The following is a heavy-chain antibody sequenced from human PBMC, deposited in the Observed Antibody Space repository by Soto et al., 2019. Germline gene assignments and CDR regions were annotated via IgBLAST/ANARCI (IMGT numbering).Heavy chain of an antibody. Sequence: VGSLRLSCAASGFTFSSYAMGWVRQGPGKGLEWVAVVSIGGSTHYADSVRGRFTISRDNSKNTLSLQMNSLTAEDTAVYFCAKRRGAGGHFDYWGQGALVTV. CDR3: AKRRGAGGHFDY. CDR1: GFTFSSYA. D-gene: IGHD2-15*01. J-gene: IGHJ4*02. V-gene: IGHV3-23*01. CDR2: VSIGGST.